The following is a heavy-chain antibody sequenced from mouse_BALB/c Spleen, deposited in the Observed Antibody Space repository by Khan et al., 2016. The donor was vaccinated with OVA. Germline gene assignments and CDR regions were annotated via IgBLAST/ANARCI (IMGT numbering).Heavy chain of an antibody. CDR1: GYSFTGYF. CDR2: FNPHFGET. Sequence: VQLKQSGPELVKPGASVKISCKASGYSFTGYFMHWVMQSHGKSLEWIGRFNPHFGETFYNQKFVDKATLTVDESSSTAHLELRSLASEDSAVYYCARIYGSGFDYWGQGTTLTASS. V-gene: IGHV1-20*02. D-gene: IGHD1-1*01. CDR3: ARIYGSGFDY. J-gene: IGHJ2*01.